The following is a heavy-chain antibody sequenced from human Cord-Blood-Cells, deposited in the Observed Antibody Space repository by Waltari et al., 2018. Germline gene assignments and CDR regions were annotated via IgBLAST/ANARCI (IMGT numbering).Heavy chain of an antibody. D-gene: IGHD5-18*01. CDR2: IYYSGST. J-gene: IGHJ4*02. CDR1: GGSISRYY. CDR3: AREGYSYGFDY. Sequence: QVQLQESGPGLVKPSETLSLTCTVSGGSISRYYRSWIRQPPGKGLEWIGYIYYSGSTNYNPSLKSRVTISVDTSKNQFSLKLSSVTAADTAVYYCAREGYSYGFDYWGQGTLVTVSS. V-gene: IGHV4-59*01.